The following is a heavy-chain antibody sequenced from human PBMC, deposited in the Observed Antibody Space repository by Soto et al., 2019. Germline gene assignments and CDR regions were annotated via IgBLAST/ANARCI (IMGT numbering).Heavy chain of an antibody. D-gene: IGHD2-2*01. Sequence: GESLKISCHASGYSFTGYCITLVLQMPGKGLEWMATIDPSDSYVDYSPSFRGHVTFSVDRSITTVYLQWNSLKASDSAMYFCTRRASSSFYHFDFWGQGALVTVSS. J-gene: IGHJ4*02. CDR2: IDPSDSYV. CDR1: GYSFTGYC. V-gene: IGHV5-10-1*01. CDR3: TRRASSSFYHFDF.